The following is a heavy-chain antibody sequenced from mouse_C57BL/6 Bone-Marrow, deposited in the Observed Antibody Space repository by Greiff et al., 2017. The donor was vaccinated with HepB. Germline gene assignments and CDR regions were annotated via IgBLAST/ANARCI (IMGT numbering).Heavy chain of an antibody. Sequence: VQLQQQSGPELVKPGASVKMSCKASGYTFTDYNMHWVKQSHGKSLEWIGYINPNNGGTSYNQKFKGKATLTVNKSSSTAYMELRSLTSEDSAVYYCARSDDYDGDDYWGQGTTLTVSS. D-gene: IGHD2-4*01. V-gene: IGHV1-22*01. CDR1: GYTFTDYN. J-gene: IGHJ2*01. CDR2: INPNNGGT. CDR3: ARSDDYDGDDY.